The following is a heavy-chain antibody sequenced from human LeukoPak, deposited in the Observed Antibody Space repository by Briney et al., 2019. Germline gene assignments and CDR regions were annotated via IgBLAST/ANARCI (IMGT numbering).Heavy chain of an antibody. CDR3: ARGRGTTMVRGVITNYFDL. D-gene: IGHD3-10*01. V-gene: IGHV1-2*02. J-gene: IGHJ2*01. CDR1: GYTFASYD. Sequence: ASVKVSCKASGYTFASYDMHWVRQAPGQELEWMGWIDPNSGGTNYAQKFLGSVTMTGDTSINTAFMELSRLRSDDTAIYYCARGRGTTMVRGVITNYFDLWGRGSLVTVSS. CDR2: IDPNSGGT.